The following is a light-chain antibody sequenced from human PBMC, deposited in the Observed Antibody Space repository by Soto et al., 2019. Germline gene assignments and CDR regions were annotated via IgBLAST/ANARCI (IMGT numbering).Light chain of an antibody. V-gene: IGKV3-15*01. CDR2: GAS. CDR3: QQYNNWPVT. CDR1: QSVSSN. Sequence: EIVMTQSPATLSVSPGERATLSFRASQSVSSNLAWYQQKPGQAPRLLIYGASTRATAIPARFSGSGSGTEFTLTISSLQSEDFAVYYCQQYNNWPVTVGQGTKVDIK. J-gene: IGKJ1*01.